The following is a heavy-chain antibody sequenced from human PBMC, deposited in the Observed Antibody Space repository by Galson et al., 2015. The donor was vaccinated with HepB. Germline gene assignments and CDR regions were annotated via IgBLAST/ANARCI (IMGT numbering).Heavy chain of an antibody. J-gene: IGHJ4*02. V-gene: IGHV5-51*01. D-gene: IGHD5-12*01. CDR3: ARQYSEYDFVDY. CDR1: GYSFNSFW. Sequence: QSGAEVTTPGQSLTISCKVSGYSFNSFWVGWVRQMPGKGLAWMGIIYPSDSVTRYSPSFEGQVTMSVDKSKNTAYLHWRSLKASDTAMYYCARQYSEYDFVDYWGQGTLVTVSA. CDR2: IYPSDSVT.